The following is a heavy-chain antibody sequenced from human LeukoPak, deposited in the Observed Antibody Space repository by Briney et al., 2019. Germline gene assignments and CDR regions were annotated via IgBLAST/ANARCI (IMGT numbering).Heavy chain of an antibody. V-gene: IGHV3-7*01. D-gene: IGHD4-23*01. J-gene: IGHJ6*03. Sequence: PGGSLRLSCEGSGFSFSSYWMTWVRQSPGKGPEWVANIKQDESERYTVDSVKGRFTISRDNAKNSLYLQMNSLRAEDTAVYYCARDGSAPPRWGGTKYYYYMDVWGKGTTVTVSS. CDR1: GFSFSSYW. CDR3: ARDGSAPPRWGGTKYYYYMDV. CDR2: IKQDESER.